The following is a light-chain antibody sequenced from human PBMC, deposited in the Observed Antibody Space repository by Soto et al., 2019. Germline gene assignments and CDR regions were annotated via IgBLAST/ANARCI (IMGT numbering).Light chain of an antibody. CDR3: SSYAGNNNLI. CDR1: SSDVGGYNY. J-gene: IGLJ2*01. V-gene: IGLV2-8*01. Sequence: QSALTQPPSASGSPGQSVTISCTGTSSDVGGYNYVSWHQQHPGKAPKVMIYEVSKRPSGVPDRFSGPKSGNTASLTVSGLQAEDEADYYCSSYAGNNNLIFGGGTKLTVL. CDR2: EVS.